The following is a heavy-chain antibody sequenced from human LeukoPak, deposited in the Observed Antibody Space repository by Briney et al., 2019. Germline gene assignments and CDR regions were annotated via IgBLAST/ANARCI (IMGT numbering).Heavy chain of an antibody. J-gene: IGHJ5*02. CDR1: GFTFSSYG. CDR3: AKEEGSNAYGPYNWFDP. D-gene: IGHD4-17*01. V-gene: IGHV3-30*02. CDR2: IRYDGSNK. Sequence: PGGSLRLSCAASGFTFSSYGMHWVRQAPGKGLEWVAFIRYDGSNKYYADSVKGRLTISRDNSKNTLYLQMNSLRAEDTAVYYCAKEEGSNAYGPYNWFDPWGQGTLVTVSS.